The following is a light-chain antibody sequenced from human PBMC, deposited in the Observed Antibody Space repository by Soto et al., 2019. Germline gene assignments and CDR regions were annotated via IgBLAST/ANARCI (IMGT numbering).Light chain of an antibody. CDR3: QQYNGYSLT. CDR2: AAF. J-gene: IGKJ1*01. Sequence: VVTQSPATLSVSPGARATLSCRASQSISSYLAWYQQKPGKAPHLLIYAAFSMATGIPSRFSGSGSGTEFTLTISSLQSDDVAPYYRQQYNGYSLTFGQGTKVDIK. CDR1: QSISSY. V-gene: IGKV3-15*01.